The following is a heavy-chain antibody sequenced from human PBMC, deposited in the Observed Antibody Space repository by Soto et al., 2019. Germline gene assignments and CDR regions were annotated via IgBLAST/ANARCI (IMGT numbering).Heavy chain of an antibody. CDR1: GGTFSSYA. CDR3: ASPYYYDSSGYYYFDY. D-gene: IGHD3-22*01. V-gene: IGHV1-69*13. CDR2: IIPIFGTA. Sequence: ASVKVSCKASGGTFSSYAISWVRQAPGQGLEWMGGIIPIFGTANYAQKFQGRVTITADESTSTAYMELGSLRSEDTAVYYCASPYYYDSSGYYYFDYWGQGTLVTVSS. J-gene: IGHJ4*02.